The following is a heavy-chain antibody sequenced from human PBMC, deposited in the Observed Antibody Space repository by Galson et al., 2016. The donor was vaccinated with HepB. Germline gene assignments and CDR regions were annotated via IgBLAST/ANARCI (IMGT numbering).Heavy chain of an antibody. J-gene: IGHJ5*02. D-gene: IGHD6-19*01. V-gene: IGHV4-34*01. Sequence: LSLTCAVYDGSFSDYYWTWIRQPPGKGLEWIGEVNHRGSTNFNPSLKSRISISVDTSNNQFSLKLNSVTAADTAVYYCLRGTSPAGRGHTWFDPWGQGTLVTVSS. CDR2: VNHRGST. CDR1: DGSFSDYY. CDR3: LRGTSPAGRGHTWFDP.